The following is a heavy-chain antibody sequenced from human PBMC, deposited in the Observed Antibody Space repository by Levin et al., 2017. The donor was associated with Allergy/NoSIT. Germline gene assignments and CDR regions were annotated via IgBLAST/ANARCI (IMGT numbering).Heavy chain of an antibody. CDR2: IYNSGST. V-gene: IGHV4-59*01. Sequence: SETLSLTCTVSGGSISSYYWTWIRQPPGKGLEWIGYIYNSGSTKYNPSLKSRLTISVDTSKNQFSLKLSSVTAADTGVYDCASFPAWGPSGWNGDYWGQGILVIVSP. CDR1: GGSISSYY. CDR3: ASFPAWGPSGWNGDY. J-gene: IGHJ4*02. D-gene: IGHD6-19*01.